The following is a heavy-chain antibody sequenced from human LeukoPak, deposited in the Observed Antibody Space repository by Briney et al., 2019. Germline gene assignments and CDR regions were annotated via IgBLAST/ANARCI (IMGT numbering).Heavy chain of an antibody. Sequence: GGSLRLSCAASGFTFSSYWMSWVRQAPGRGLEWVANIKQDGSEKYYVDSVKGRFTISRDNAKNSLYLQMNSLGAEDTAVYYCAREIMAYYDFWSGYYTLDNWFDPWGQGTLVTVSS. CDR3: AREIMAYYDFWSGYYTLDNWFDP. J-gene: IGHJ5*02. CDR1: GFTFSSYW. V-gene: IGHV3-7*01. D-gene: IGHD3-3*01. CDR2: IKQDGSEK.